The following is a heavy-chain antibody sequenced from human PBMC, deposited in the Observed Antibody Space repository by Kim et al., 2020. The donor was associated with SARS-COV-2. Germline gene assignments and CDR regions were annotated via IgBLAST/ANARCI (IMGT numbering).Heavy chain of an antibody. V-gene: IGHV3-7*01. CDR1: GFTFSNYW. J-gene: IGHJ4*02. CDR2: IKQDGGAN. CDR3: AQLGTLGY. Sequence: GGSLRLSCAASGFTFSNYWMTWVRQDPGKGLEWVAHIKQDGGANDYADSVKGRFTISRDNAKNYLYLQMDSLSAADTAVYYCAQLGTLGYWGQGILVPVS. D-gene: IGHD5-18*01.